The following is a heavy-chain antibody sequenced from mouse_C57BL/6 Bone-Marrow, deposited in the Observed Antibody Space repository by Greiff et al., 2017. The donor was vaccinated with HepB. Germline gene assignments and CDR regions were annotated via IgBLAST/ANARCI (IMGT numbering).Heavy chain of an antibody. CDR1: GYTFTSYW. CDR2: INPSSGYT. Sequence: QVQLQQPGTELVKPGASVKLSCKASGYTFTSYWMHWVKQRPGQGLEWIGYINPSSGYTKYNQKFKDKATLTADKSSSTAYMQLSSLTYEDSAVYYCASPLRRRRSGYFDYWGQGTTLTVSS. CDR3: ASPLRRRRSGYFDY. J-gene: IGHJ2*01. V-gene: IGHV1-7*01. D-gene: IGHD2-12*01.